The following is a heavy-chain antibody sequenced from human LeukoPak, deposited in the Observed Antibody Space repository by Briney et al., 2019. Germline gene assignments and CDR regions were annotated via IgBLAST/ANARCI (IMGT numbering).Heavy chain of an antibody. CDR2: INHSGST. D-gene: IGHD2-2*01. V-gene: IGHV4-34*01. CDR3: ARVTKSGYCSSTSCYARGYFDY. CDR1: GRSFSGYY. J-gene: IGHJ4*02. Sequence: PSETLSLTCAVSGRSFSGYYWSWIRQPPGKGLEWIGEINHSGSTNYNPSLKSRVTISVDTSKNQFSLKLSSVTAADTAVYYCARVTKSGYCSSTSCYARGYFDYWGQGTLVTVSS.